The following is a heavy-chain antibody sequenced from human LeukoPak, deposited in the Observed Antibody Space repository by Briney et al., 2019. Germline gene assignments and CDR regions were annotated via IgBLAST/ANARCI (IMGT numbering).Heavy chain of an antibody. J-gene: IGHJ5*02. CDR2: IWYDGSNK. V-gene: IGHV3-33*01. D-gene: IGHD5-18*01. Sequence: ARTLRFSCAASGFTFSSYGMHRLRQAPGKELEWVAVIWYDGSNKYYADSVKGRVTISRDNSKNTLYLQLDSLRAEDTAVYYCARDRGRYSYGTGDWFDPWGQGTLVTVSS. CDR1: GFTFSSYG. CDR3: ARDRGRYSYGTGDWFDP.